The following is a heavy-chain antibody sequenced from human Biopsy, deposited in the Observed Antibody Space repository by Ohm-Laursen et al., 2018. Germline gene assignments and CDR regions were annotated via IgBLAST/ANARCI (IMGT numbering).Heavy chain of an antibody. CDR2: IYNTETT. CDR1: GGSISSSTTYY. V-gene: IGHV4-39*01. J-gene: IGHJ5*02. CDR3: ARHPTGFWFDP. Sequence: DTLSLTCTVSGGSISSSTTYYWAWLRQPPGKGLEWIGSIYNTETTFYSPSLKSRVTISVDTSTNQFSLKVSSVTAADTALYFCARHPTGFWFDPWGHGTLVTVSS.